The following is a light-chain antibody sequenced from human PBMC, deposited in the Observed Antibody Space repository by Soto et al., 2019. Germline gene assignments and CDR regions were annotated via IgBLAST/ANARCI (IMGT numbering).Light chain of an antibody. CDR3: TVWDDSLRGRL. V-gene: IGLV1-47*01. J-gene: IGLJ2*01. Sequence: QLVLTQPPSASGTPGQRVTISCSGSSSNIESNFVCWYQQFPGTAPRLLIYRNNQRPSGVPDRFSGSKSGTSASLAISALRSEDEADYYCTVWDDSLRGRLFGGGTKVTVL. CDR1: SSNIESNF. CDR2: RNN.